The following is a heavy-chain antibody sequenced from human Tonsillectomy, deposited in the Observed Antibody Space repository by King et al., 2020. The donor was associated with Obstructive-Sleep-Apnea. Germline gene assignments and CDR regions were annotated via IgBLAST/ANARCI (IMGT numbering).Heavy chain of an antibody. CDR2: INPNSGGT. V-gene: IGHV1-2*02. Sequence: VQLVQSGAEVKKPGASVKVSCKASGYLFTGYYMHWVRQAPGQGLEWMGWINPNSGGTNYAQKFQGRVTMTRDTSIRTAYMELSRLRSDDTAVYYCARKSPCNSSPPGWFDPWGQGTLVIVSS. CDR3: ARKSPCNSSPPGWFDP. J-gene: IGHJ5*02. CDR1: GYLFTGYY. D-gene: IGHD6-13*01.